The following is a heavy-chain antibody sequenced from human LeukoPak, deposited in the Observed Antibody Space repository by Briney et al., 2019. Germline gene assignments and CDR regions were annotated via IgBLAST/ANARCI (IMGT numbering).Heavy chain of an antibody. Sequence: TGGSLRLSCAASGFSFSAYWMSWVRQAPGKGLEWVAVIWYDGSYKYYADSVKGRFTISRDNAKNSLYLQLNTLRAEDTAVYYCLKDRLGTGDYWGQGTLVSVSS. CDR2: IWYDGSYK. CDR1: GFSFSAYW. CDR3: LKDRLGTGDY. J-gene: IGHJ4*02. V-gene: IGHV3-33*03. D-gene: IGHD7-27*01.